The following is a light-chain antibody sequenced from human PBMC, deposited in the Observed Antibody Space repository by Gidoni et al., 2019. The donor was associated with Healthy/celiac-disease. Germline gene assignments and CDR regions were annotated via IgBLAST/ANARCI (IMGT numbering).Light chain of an antibody. Sequence: IQMHQSPSSLSASGVDRITITCRASQSSSSYLNWYQQQPGKAPKLLIYAASSLKSGVPSSFSVSGSGTDFTLIISSLQPADFATSYCQQRYSTLLYTFGQGTKLEIK. CDR3: QQRYSTLLYT. V-gene: IGKV1-39*01. CDR1: QSSSSY. J-gene: IGKJ2*01. CDR2: AAS.